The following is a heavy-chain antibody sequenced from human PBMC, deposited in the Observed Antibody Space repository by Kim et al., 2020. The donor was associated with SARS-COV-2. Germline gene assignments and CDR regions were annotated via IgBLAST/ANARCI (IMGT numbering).Heavy chain of an antibody. V-gene: IGHV4-59*13. D-gene: IGHD3-3*01. J-gene: IGHJ5*02. CDR2: IYYSGST. CDR1: GGSISSYY. CDR3: ARDQYDFWSGYPMGGFDP. Sequence: SETLSLTCTVSGGSISSYYWSWIWQPPGKGLEWIGYIYYSGSTNYNPSLKSRVTISVDTSKNQFSLKLSSVTAADTAVYYCARDQYDFWSGYPMGGFDPWGQGTLVTVSS.